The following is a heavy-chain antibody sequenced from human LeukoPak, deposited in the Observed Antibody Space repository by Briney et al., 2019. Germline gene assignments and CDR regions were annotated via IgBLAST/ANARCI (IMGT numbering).Heavy chain of an antibody. D-gene: IGHD6-13*01. J-gene: IGHJ6*03. CDR3: ARGSIAAAGSSKGYMDV. Sequence: GGSLRLSCAASGFTFSNYGMHWVRQAPGKGLEWVAFIRHDGNNKYYADSVKGRFTISRDNSKNTLSLQVNSLRAEDTAVYYCARGSIAAAGSSKGYMDVWGKGTTVTVSS. CDR2: IRHDGNNK. CDR1: GFTFSNYG. V-gene: IGHV3-30*02.